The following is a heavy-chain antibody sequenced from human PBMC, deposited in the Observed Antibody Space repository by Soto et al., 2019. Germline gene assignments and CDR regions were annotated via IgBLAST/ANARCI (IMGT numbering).Heavy chain of an antibody. CDR1: GFTFSTYS. D-gene: IGHD6-13*01. Sequence: GGSLRFSCAASGFTFSTYSMNWVRQAPGRGLEWISYISSGSTTIYYADSVKGRFTISRDNAKNSLYLQMSSLRDEDTAVYYCARDKAAGQDSWYFDLWGRGTLVTVSS. V-gene: IGHV3-48*02. CDR2: ISSGSTTI. J-gene: IGHJ2*01. CDR3: ARDKAAGQDSWYFDL.